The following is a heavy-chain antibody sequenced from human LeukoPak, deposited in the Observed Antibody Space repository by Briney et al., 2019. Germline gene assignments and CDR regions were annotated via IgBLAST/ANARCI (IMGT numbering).Heavy chain of an antibody. Sequence: GGSLRLSCATSGFTFSSYSMNWVRQAPGKGLEWVSYISSSGSTIYYADSVKGRFTISRDNAKNSLYLQMNSLRAEDTAVYYCARDGTGLSYFDYWGQGTLVTVSS. V-gene: IGHV3-48*04. J-gene: IGHJ4*02. CDR2: ISSSGSTI. D-gene: IGHD1-26*01. CDR3: ARDGTGLSYFDY. CDR1: GFTFSSYS.